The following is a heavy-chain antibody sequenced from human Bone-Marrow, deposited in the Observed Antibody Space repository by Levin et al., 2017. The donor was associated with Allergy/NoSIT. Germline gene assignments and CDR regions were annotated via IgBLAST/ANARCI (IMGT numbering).Heavy chain of an antibody. V-gene: IGHV3-23*01. CDR1: GVTITNYA. Sequence: GGSLRLSCAVSGVTITNYALNWVRQAPGKGLEWVASISRSDGSAYYADSVKGRFTISRDTSRNTLYLHMNSLRVEDTAVYYCAERAYLDSWGQGTLVTVSA. D-gene: IGHD1-1*01. J-gene: IGHJ4*02. CDR3: AERAYLDS. CDR2: ISRSDGSA.